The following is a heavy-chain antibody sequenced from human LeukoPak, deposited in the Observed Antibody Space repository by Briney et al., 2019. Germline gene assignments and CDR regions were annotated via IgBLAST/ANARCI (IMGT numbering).Heavy chain of an antibody. D-gene: IGHD3-10*01. V-gene: IGHV4-4*07. CDR3: ARDKPGGSGSYGFFVMFDP. J-gene: IGHJ5*02. CDR2: GST. Sequence: GSTNYTPSLKSRVTMSVDTSKNQFSLKLSSVTAADTAVYYCARDKPGGSGSYGFFVMFDPWGQXT.